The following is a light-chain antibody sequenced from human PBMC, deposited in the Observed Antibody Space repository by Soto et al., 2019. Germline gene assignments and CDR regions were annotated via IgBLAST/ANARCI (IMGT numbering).Light chain of an antibody. V-gene: IGKV3-15*01. CDR2: GAS. J-gene: IGKJ2*01. CDR3: QQYDYWPT. CDR1: LSVGNN. Sequence: EVVRTQSPGTLSVSPGERAILSCRASLSVGNNLAWYQQRPGQPPRVVIYGASTRATGFSDRFSGSGSGTEFTLTITSLQSEDFAVYYCQQYDYWPTFGQGTKLEIK.